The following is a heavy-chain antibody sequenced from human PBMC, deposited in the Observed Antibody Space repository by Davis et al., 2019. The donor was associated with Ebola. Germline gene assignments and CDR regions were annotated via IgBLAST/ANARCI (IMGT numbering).Heavy chain of an antibody. CDR1: GFTFSRYW. J-gene: IGHJ5*02. D-gene: IGHD6-13*01. Sequence: PGGSLRLSCAASGFTFSRYWMHWVRQAPGKWLVWVSRISTDVSSTSYADSVKCGFTISRDNAKNTLYLQMNSLRAEDTAVYYCERDRYSSSWLQGFDPWGQGTLVTVSS. CDR3: ERDRYSSSWLQGFDP. V-gene: IGHV3-74*01. CDR2: ISTDVSST.